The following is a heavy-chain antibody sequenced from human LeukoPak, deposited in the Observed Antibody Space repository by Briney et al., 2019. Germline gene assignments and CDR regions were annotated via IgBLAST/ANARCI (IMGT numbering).Heavy chain of an antibody. Sequence: GRSLRLSCAASGFTFSSYGMHWVRQAPGKGLEWVAVISYDGSNKYYADSVKGRFTISRDNSKNTLYLQMNSLRAEDTAVYYCAKDDTAMVPWGQGTLVTVSS. CDR2: ISYDGSNK. CDR1: GFTFSSYG. V-gene: IGHV3-30*18. CDR3: AKDDTAMVP. D-gene: IGHD5-18*01. J-gene: IGHJ5*02.